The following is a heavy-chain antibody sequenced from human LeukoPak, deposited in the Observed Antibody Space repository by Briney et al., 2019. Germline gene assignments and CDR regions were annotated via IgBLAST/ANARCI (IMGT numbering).Heavy chain of an antibody. Sequence: GASLRHSCAASGVIFRNYAMSWVRQAPGKGLEWVSAITGSGDSTYYADSVKGRFTISRDNSKNTLYVEMNTLRAEDTAVYYCAKWGDYDILTGYYVSDFWGQGTLVTVSS. CDR3: AKWGDYDILTGYYVSDF. CDR2: ITGSGDST. J-gene: IGHJ4*02. D-gene: IGHD3-9*01. CDR1: GVIFRNYA. V-gene: IGHV3-23*01.